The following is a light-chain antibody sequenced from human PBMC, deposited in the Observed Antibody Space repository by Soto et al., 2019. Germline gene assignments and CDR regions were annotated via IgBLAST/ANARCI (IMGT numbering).Light chain of an antibody. CDR1: QSVSSN. J-gene: IGKJ3*01. CDR2: GAS. Sequence: EIVMTQSPATLSVSPGDRATLSCRASQSVSSNLAWYQQKPGHAPRLLIYGASTMATGIPARFSGSGSGTEFTLTISSLQSEDFAVYYCQQYNNWPPFTFGPGTKVDIK. CDR3: QQYNNWPPFT. V-gene: IGKV3-15*01.